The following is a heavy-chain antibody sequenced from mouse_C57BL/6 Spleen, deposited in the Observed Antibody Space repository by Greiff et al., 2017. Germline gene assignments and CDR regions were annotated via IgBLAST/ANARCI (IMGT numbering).Heavy chain of an antibody. CDR2: ISSGSSTI. D-gene: IGHD2-3*01. V-gene: IGHV5-17*01. Sequence: VMLVESGGGLVKPGGSLKLSCAASGFTFSDYGMNWVRQAPEKGLEWVAYISSGSSTIYYADTVKGRFTISRDNAKNTLFLQMTSLRSEDTAMYYCARIYPRAMDYWGQGTSVTVSS. CDR3: ARIYPRAMDY. J-gene: IGHJ4*01. CDR1: GFTFSDYG.